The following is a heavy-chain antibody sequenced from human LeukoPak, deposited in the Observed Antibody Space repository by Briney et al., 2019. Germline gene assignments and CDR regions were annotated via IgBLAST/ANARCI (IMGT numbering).Heavy chain of an antibody. D-gene: IGHD3-16*01. CDR3: AKGGLTSGHTYWYFDL. CDR2: IRYDGSNK. CDR1: GFTFSSYG. V-gene: IGHV3-30*02. Sequence: GGSLRLSCAASGFTFSSYGMHWVRQAPGKGLEWVAFIRYDGSNKFFADSVKGRFTISRDNSKNTLYLQMNSLRPEDTALYHCAKGGLTSGHTYWYFDLWGRGALVTVSS. J-gene: IGHJ2*01.